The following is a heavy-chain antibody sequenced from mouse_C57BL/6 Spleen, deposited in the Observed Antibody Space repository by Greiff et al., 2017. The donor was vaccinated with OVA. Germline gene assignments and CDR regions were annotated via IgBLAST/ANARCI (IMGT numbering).Heavy chain of an antibody. CDR1: GYTFTSYW. D-gene: IGHD1-1*01. CDR2: IHPNSGST. V-gene: IGHV1-64*01. Sequence: QVQLQQPGAELVKPGASVKLSCKASGYTFTSYWMHWVKQRPGQGLEWIGMIHPNSGSTNYNEKFKSKATLTVDKSSSTAYMQLSSLTSEDSAVYDCAKKGGVVANFDYWGQGTTLTVSS. J-gene: IGHJ2*01. CDR3: AKKGGVVANFDY.